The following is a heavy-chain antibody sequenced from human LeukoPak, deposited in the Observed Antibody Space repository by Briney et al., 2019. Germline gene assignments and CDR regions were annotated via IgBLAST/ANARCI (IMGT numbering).Heavy chain of an antibody. Sequence: SVKVSCKASGGTFSSYAISWVRQAPGQGLEWMGGIIPIFGTANYAQKFQGRVTITTDESTSTAYMELSSLRPEDTAVYYCARGGIAARRPTYYMDVWGKGTTVTVSS. CDR2: IIPIFGTA. D-gene: IGHD6-6*01. CDR3: ARGGIAARRPTYYMDV. V-gene: IGHV1-69*05. CDR1: GGTFSSYA. J-gene: IGHJ6*03.